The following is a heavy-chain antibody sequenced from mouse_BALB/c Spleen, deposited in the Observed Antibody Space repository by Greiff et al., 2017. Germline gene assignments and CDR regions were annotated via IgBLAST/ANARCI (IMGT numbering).Heavy chain of an antibody. D-gene: IGHD2-3*01. CDR1: GFTFSSFG. Sequence: EVKLVESGGDLVKPGGSLKLSCAASGFTFSSFGMHWVRQAPEKGLEWVAYISSGSSTIYYADTVKGRFTISRDNPKNTLFLQMTSLRSEDTAMYYCARSGYSGYFDYWGQGTTLTVSS. J-gene: IGHJ2*01. V-gene: IGHV5-17*02. CDR3: ARSGYSGYFDY. CDR2: ISSGSSTI.